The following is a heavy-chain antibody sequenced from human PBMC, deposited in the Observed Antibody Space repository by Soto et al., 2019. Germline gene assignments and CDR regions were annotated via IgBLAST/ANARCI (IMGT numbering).Heavy chain of an antibody. D-gene: IGHD4-17*01. CDR1: GGSISSGDYY. J-gene: IGHJ4*02. V-gene: IGHV4-30-4*01. CDR2: IYYSGST. CDR3: ATPAVTSDYFDY. Sequence: SETLSLTCTVSGGSISSGDYYWSWIRQPPGKGLEWIGYIYYSGSTYYNPSLKSRVTISVDTSKNQFSLKLRSVTAADTAVYYCATPAVTSDYFDYWGQGTLVTVSS.